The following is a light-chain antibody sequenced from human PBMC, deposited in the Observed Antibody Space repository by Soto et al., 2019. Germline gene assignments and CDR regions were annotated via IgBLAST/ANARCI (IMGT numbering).Light chain of an antibody. CDR3: QQSNSFPRT. CDR2: AAS. Sequence: DIQMTQSPSFVSASVGDTVTITCRASQAVSTWLAWYQQKPGDAPKLLIYAASTLQSGVPSRFSGSGSGTDFTLTIRNLQPEDFATYYCQQSNSFPRTFGGGTKVEMK. V-gene: IGKV1-12*01. J-gene: IGKJ4*01. CDR1: QAVSTW.